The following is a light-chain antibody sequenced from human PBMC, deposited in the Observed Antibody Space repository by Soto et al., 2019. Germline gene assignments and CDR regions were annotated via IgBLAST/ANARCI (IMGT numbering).Light chain of an antibody. CDR1: QNIDNN. CDR2: GAS. V-gene: IGKV3D-15*01. Sequence: EIVMTQSPATLSVSPGDRVTLSCRASQNIDNNLAWYQQRPGQPPRLLIYGASTRANGIPARFSGSGSGTEFTLTISSLQSEDFAVYCCQQYNNWPPLTFGGGTKLEIQ. CDR3: QQYNNWPPLT. J-gene: IGKJ4*01.